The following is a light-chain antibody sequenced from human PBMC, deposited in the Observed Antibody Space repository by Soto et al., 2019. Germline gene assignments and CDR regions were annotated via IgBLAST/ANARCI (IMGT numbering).Light chain of an antibody. J-gene: IGKJ3*01. Sequence: EIVLTQSPGTLSSSPGEGVTLSCRASETIRSNYLAWSHKKPGKAPRLLIFGASTRATGIPDKFSGSWSGTAVTLTISSLEPEDFAEYYCQQDGSSPPDTFGPGT. CDR3: QQDGSSPPDT. V-gene: IGKV3-20*01. CDR1: ETIRSNY. CDR2: GAS.